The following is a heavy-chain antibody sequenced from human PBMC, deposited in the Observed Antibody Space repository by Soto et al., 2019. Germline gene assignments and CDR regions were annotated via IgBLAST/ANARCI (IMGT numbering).Heavy chain of an antibody. CDR2: ISGGGGDT. V-gene: IGHV3-23*01. J-gene: IGHJ4*02. Sequence: EVQLLESGGGLIQPGGSLRLSCTASGFTFSSYAMSWVRQAPGKGLERVSSISGGGGDTNYSASVKGRFTISRANSRNNLYLQMNSLRAEDTALYYCAKIVCTSNCYDYWGQGTLVTVSS. D-gene: IGHD2-8*01. CDR3: AKIVCTSNCYDY. CDR1: GFTFSSYA.